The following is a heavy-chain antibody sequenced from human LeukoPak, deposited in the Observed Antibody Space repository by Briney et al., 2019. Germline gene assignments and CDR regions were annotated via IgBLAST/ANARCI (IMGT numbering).Heavy chain of an antibody. D-gene: IGHD5-18*01. J-gene: IGHJ4*02. CDR2: INPSGGST. V-gene: IGHV1-46*01. CDR3: ARETGYAYGRAPLDY. Sequence: ASVKVSCKASGYTFTSYYMHWVRRAPGQGLEWMGIINPSGGSTSYAQKFQGRVTITADKSTGTAYMELSSLRSDDTAVYYCARETGYAYGRAPLDYWGQGTLVTVSS. CDR1: GYTFTSYY.